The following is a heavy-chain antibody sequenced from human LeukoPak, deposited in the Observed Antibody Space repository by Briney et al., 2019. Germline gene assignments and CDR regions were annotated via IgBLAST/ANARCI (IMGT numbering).Heavy chain of an antibody. CDR1: RFTCSSYW. CDR2: IKQDGSEK. V-gene: IGHV3-7*01. CDR3: ARIRRGWSQNWDY. J-gene: IGHJ4*02. Sequence: PGGSLRLSCAASRFTCSSYWMSWVRQAPGKGLEWVANIKQDGSEKYYVDSVKGRFTISRDNAKSSLYLQMNSLRAEDTAVYYCARIRRGWSQNWDYWGQGTLVTVSS. D-gene: IGHD6-19*01.